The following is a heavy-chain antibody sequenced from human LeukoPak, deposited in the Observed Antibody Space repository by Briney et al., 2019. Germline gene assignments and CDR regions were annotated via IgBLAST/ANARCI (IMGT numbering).Heavy chain of an antibody. J-gene: IGHJ4*02. D-gene: IGHD3-22*01. CDR2: INPNSGGT. V-gene: IGHV1-2*04. CDR3: ARALASYYYDSSGYYDY. CDR1: GYTFTSYA. Sequence: ASVKVSCKASGYTFTSYAMHWVRQAPGQRLEWTGWINPNSGGTNYAQKFQGWVTMTRDTSISTAYMELSRLRSDDTAVYYCARALASYYYDSSGYYDYWGQGTLVTVSS.